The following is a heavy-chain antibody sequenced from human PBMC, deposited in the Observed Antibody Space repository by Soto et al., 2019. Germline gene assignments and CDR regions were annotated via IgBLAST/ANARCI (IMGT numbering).Heavy chain of an antibody. Sequence: QVQLVQSGAEVKKPGSSVKVSCKASGGTFSSYSINWVRQAPGQGLEWMGEIIRIFSTANYAQKFQGRVTITADESTSSAYMELSSLRSEDTALYYCARDGGRHSGGIDYWGQGTPVTVSS. CDR1: GGTFSSYS. CDR3: ARDGGRHSGGIDY. V-gene: IGHV1-69*01. J-gene: IGHJ4*02. CDR2: IIRIFSTA. D-gene: IGHD1-26*01.